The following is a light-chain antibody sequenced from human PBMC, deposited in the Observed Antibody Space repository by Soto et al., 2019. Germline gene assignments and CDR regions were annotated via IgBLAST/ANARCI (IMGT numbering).Light chain of an antibody. CDR1: QSVRSN. CDR3: QHYNNWPPLT. V-gene: IGKV3-15*01. J-gene: IGKJ4*01. Sequence: EIVMTQSPATLSVSTGERATLSCRASQSVRSNLAWYQQKPGQAPSLLIYGASTRATGIQDRFSGSGYGTEFTLTISSLQSEDVAVYSCQHYNNWPPLTYGGGTKVEIK. CDR2: GAS.